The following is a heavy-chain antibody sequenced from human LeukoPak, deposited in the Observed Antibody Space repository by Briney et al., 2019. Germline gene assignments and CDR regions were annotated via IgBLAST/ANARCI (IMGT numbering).Heavy chain of an antibody. CDR3: ARRYYDSSGYPHFDY. Sequence: TGGSLRLSCAASGFTFRTYSMNWVRQAPGKGLEWVSYISSTSRPIYYADSVKGRFTISRDNVRNSLYLQMSSLRAEDTAVYFCARRYYDSSGYPHFDYWGQGTLVTVSS. D-gene: IGHD3-22*01. CDR2: ISSTSRPI. CDR1: GFTFRTYS. J-gene: IGHJ4*02. V-gene: IGHV3-48*01.